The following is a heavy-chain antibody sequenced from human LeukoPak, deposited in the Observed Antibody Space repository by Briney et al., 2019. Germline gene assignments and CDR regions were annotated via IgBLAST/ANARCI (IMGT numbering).Heavy chain of an antibody. D-gene: IGHD2-15*01. CDR2: IIPIFGTA. CDR1: GYTFTSYY. Sequence: ASVKVSCKASGYTFTSYYMHWVRQAPGQGLEWMGGIIPIFGTANYAQKFQGRVTVTADESTSTAYMELSSLRSEDTAVYYCARGYTQAATYFDYWGQGTLVTVSS. V-gene: IGHV1-69*13. J-gene: IGHJ4*02. CDR3: ARGYTQAATYFDY.